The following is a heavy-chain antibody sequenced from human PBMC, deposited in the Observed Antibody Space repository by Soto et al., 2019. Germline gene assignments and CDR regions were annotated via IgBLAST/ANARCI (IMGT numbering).Heavy chain of an antibody. V-gene: IGHV3-30-3*01. Sequence: GGSLRLSCAASGFTFSSYAMHWVRQAPGKGLEWVAVISYDGSNKYYADSVKGRFTISRDNSKNTLYLQMNSLRAEDTSVYYWARGASSLTRFDDWCQGTLVTVAS. J-gene: IGHJ4*02. D-gene: IGHD2-2*01. CDR2: ISYDGSNK. CDR3: ARGASSLTRFDD. CDR1: GFTFSSYA.